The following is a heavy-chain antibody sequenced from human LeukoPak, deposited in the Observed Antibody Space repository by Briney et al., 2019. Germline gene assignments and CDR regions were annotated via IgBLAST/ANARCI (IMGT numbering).Heavy chain of an antibody. CDR2: IIPIFGTA. J-gene: IGHJ4*02. CDR1: GFTFTDYG. D-gene: IGHD2-2*02. CDR3: ARGGYCSSTSCYTVVFDY. V-gene: IGHV1-69*13. Sequence: SVKVSCKASGFTFTDYGFSWVRQAPGQGLEWMGGIIPIFGTANYAQKFQGRVTITADESTSTAYMELSSLRSEDTAVYYCARGGYCSSTSCYTVVFDYWGQGTLVTVSS.